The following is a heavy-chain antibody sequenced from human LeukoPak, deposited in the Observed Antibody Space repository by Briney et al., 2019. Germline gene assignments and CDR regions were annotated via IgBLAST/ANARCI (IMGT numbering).Heavy chain of an antibody. CDR3: AKDGAPNYDFWSGYYYFDY. J-gene: IGHJ4*02. CDR1: GFTFDDYA. D-gene: IGHD3-3*01. Sequence: GRSLRLSCAASGFTFDDYAMHWVRQAPGKGLERVSGISWNSGSIGYADSVKGRFTISRDNAKNSLYLQMNSPRAEDTALYYCAKDGAPNYDFWSGYYYFDYWGQGTLVTVSS. CDR2: ISWNSGSI. V-gene: IGHV3-9*01.